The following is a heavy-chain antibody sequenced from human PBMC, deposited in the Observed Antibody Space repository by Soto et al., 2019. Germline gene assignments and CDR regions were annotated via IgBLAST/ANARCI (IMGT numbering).Heavy chain of an antibody. CDR2: IWYDGSNK. CDR1: EGISNQYG. Sequence: LRHSCAASEGISNQYGRHRVSKDPGKGLEWVAVIWYDGSNKYYADSVKGRFTISRDNSKNTMSLQMNNLRAEDTAVYYCARWGCSGTNCNLNQRSYDLWGQGTLVTVSS. CDR3: ARWGCSGTNCNLNQRSYDL. D-gene: IGHD2-15*01. V-gene: IGHV3-33*03. J-gene: IGHJ4*02.